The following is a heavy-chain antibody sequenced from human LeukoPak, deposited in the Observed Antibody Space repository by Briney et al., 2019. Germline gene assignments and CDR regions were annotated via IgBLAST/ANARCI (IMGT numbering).Heavy chain of an antibody. J-gene: IGHJ4*02. CDR3: ATDLGSSRPNF. Sequence: PGGSLRLSCAASGFSLSTYWMSWVRQAPGKGLEWVANIKQDGSEKYYVDSAKGRFTISRDNAKNSLYLQMNSLRAEDTAVYYCATDLGSSRPNFWGQGILVTVSS. D-gene: IGHD6-13*01. CDR1: GFSLSTYW. CDR2: IKQDGSEK. V-gene: IGHV3-7*01.